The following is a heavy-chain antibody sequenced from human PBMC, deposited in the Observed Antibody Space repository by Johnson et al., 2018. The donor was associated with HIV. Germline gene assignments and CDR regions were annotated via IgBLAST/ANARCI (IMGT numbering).Heavy chain of an antibody. CDR1: GFTFSDYY. CDR2: ISSSGTAK. J-gene: IGHJ3*02. CDR3: AREMAWEDAFDI. D-gene: IGHD5-24*01. Sequence: QVHLVESGGGLVKPGGSLRVSCAASGFTFSDYYMNWMRQAPGKGLEWLSYISSSGTAKYYADSVKGRFTISRDNAKNSLYLQMNSLRAEDTAVYYCAREMAWEDAFDIWGQGSMVTVSS. V-gene: IGHV3-11*04.